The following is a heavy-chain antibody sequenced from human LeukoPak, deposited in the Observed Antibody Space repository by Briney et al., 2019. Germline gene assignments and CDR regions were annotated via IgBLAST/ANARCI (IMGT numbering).Heavy chain of an antibody. V-gene: IGHV4-39*01. J-gene: IGHJ5*02. CDR2: RYYTGTL. D-gene: IGHD2/OR15-2a*01. Sequence: SETLSFTCTVSGGSINTSSYYWGWIRQAPGKGLEWIGSRYYTGTLYYNPSLKSRVTISVDTSKNQFSLKLGSVTAADTAVYYCAKHEDIVTVPATSWFDPWGPGTLVTVSS. CDR3: AKHEDIVTVPATSWFDP. CDR1: GGSINTSSYY.